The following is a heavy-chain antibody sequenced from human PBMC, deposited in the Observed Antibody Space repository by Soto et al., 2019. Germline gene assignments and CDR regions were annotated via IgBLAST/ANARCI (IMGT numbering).Heavy chain of an antibody. D-gene: IGHD2-2*01. CDR1: GFTFSSYS. CDR2: ITSSNNHI. V-gene: IGHV3-21*01. CDR3: GRDTNFYATGSGVDF. Sequence: EVQLVESGGGLVEPGGSLRLSCAASGFTFSSYSMNWVRQAPGKGLEWVSSITSSNNHIHYTASVEGRFTISRDNAKNSLYLQMNSLRAEDTALYYCGRDTNFYATGSGVDFWGQGTLVTVSS. J-gene: IGHJ4*02.